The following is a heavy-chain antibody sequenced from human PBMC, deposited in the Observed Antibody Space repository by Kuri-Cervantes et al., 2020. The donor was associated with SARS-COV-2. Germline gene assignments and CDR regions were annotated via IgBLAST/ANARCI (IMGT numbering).Heavy chain of an antibody. V-gene: IGHV3-11*04. CDR1: GFTFSDYY. CDR3: AKDPSNWGYFDY. J-gene: IGHJ4*02. D-gene: IGHD7-27*01. CDR2: ISSSGSTI. Sequence: GGSLRLSCAASGFTFSDYYMSWIRQAPGKGLEWVSYISSSGSTIYYADSVKGRFTISRDNSKNTLYLQMNSLRAEDTAVYYCAKDPSNWGYFDYWGQGTLVTVSS.